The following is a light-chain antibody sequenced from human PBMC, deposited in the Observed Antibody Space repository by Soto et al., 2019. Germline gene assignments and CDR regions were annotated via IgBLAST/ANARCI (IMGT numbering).Light chain of an antibody. V-gene: IGLV2-14*01. CDR2: DVS. CDR1: SSDVGGYNF. Sequence: QSALTQPASVSGSPGQSITISCTGTSSDVGGYNFVSWYQQHPGKAPKLLIYDVSDRPSGVSSRFSGSKSGNTASLTISGLQADDEADYYCSSYTGSSTYVFGTGTKLTVL. CDR3: SSYTGSSTYV. J-gene: IGLJ1*01.